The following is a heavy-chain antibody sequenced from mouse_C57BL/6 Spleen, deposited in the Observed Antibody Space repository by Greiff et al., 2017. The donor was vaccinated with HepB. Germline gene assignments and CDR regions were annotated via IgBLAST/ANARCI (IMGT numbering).Heavy chain of an antibody. V-gene: IGHV1-42*01. CDR1: GYSFTGYY. J-gene: IGHJ2*01. Sequence: VQLQQSGPELVKPGASVKISCKASGYSFTGYYMNWVKQSPEKSLEWIGEINPSTGGTTYNQKFKAKATLTVDKSSSTAYMQRKSLTSEDSAVYYCARSGTDFDYWGQGTTLTVSS. CDR3: ARSGTDFDY. D-gene: IGHD3-3*01. CDR2: INPSTGGT.